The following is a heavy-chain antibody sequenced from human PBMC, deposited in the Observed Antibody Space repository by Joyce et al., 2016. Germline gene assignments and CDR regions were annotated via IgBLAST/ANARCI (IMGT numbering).Heavy chain of an antibody. D-gene: IGHD2-15*01. V-gene: IGHV5-51*01. CDR3: VRLYCSGGGCSSTSAFDI. CDR2: ILPCGFET. Sequence: EVQLVQSGAEVKKPGESLRISCQASGYSFSTYWIGWVRQMSGKGLEWMGIILPCGFETRYSPSFQGQVTISVDKSIRTAYLQWSNLKATDTAIYYCVRLYCSGGGCSSTSAFDIWGQGTMVTVSS. CDR1: GYSFSTYW. J-gene: IGHJ3*02.